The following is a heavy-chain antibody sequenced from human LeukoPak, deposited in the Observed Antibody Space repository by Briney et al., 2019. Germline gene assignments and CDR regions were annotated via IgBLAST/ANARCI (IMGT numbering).Heavy chain of an antibody. CDR3: ARGLVGCSGGSCYRRPYFDY. V-gene: IGHV4-59*12. CDR1: GGSISTYY. D-gene: IGHD2-15*01. CDR2: FYYRGST. Sequence: SETLSLTCTVSGGSISTYYWSWLRQPPGKGLEWIWYFYYRGSTNYNPSLKSRVTISVDTSKNQFSLKLSSVTAADTAVYYCARGLVGCSGGSCYRRPYFDYWGQGTLVTVSS. J-gene: IGHJ4*02.